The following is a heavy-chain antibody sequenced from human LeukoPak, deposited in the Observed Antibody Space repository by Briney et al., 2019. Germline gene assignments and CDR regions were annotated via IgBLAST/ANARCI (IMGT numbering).Heavy chain of an antibody. CDR1: GGSISSYY. Sequence: SETLSLTCTVSGGSISSYYWSWIRQAPGKGLEWIGYIYYSGSTNYNPSLKSRVTISVDTSKNQFSLKLSSVTAADTAVYYCAREGDCSGGSCYSFFDYWGQGTLVTVSS. D-gene: IGHD2-15*01. CDR3: AREGDCSGGSCYSFFDY. V-gene: IGHV4-59*01. CDR2: IYYSGST. J-gene: IGHJ4*02.